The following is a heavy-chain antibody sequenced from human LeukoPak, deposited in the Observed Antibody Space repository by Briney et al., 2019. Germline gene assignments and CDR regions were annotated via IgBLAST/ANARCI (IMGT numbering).Heavy chain of an antibody. CDR1: GFTFSSYW. Sequence: GGSLRLSCAASGFTFSSYWMHWVRQAPGKGLVWVSRINSDGSSTSCADSVKGRFTISRDNAKNTLYLQMNSLRAEDTAVYYCARAVVGSSGYIFDYWGQGTLVTVSS. CDR2: INSDGSST. D-gene: IGHD3-22*01. V-gene: IGHV3-74*01. J-gene: IGHJ4*02. CDR3: ARAVVGSSGYIFDY.